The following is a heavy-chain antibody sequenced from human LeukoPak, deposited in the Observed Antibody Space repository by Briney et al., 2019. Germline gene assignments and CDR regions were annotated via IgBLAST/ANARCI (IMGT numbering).Heavy chain of an antibody. CDR1: GFTFSDYT. D-gene: IGHD6-6*01. J-gene: IGHJ4*02. V-gene: IGHV3-48*01. CDR3: ARDQGITARLFEY. CDR2: ISRSSDTI. Sequence: PGGSLRLSCAASGFTFSDYTMNWVRQAPGKGLECISYISRSSDTIYYADSVKGRFTISRDNAKNSVYLQMNSLRAEDTAVYYCARDQGITARLFEYWGQGTLVTVSS.